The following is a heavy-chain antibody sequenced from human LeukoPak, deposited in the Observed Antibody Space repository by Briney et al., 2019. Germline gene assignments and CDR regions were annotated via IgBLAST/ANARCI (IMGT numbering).Heavy chain of an antibody. D-gene: IGHD3-22*01. CDR1: GFTFSSYA. Sequence: SGGSLRLSCAASGFTFSSYAMSWVRQAPGKGLEWVSAICGSGGSTYYADSVKGRFTISRDNSKNTLYLQMNSLRAEDTAVYYCAKALEPLTKEIVGDFDYWGQGTLVTVSS. CDR3: AKALEPLTKEIVGDFDY. J-gene: IGHJ4*02. V-gene: IGHV3-23*01. CDR2: ICGSGGST.